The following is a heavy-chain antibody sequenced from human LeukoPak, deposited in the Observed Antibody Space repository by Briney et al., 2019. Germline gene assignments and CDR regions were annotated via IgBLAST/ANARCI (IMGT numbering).Heavy chain of an antibody. CDR2: IKQDGSEN. J-gene: IGHJ3*02. Sequence: PGGSLRLSCAASGFTFSSYWMSWVRQAPRKGLEWVATIKQDGSENHYVDSVKGRFTISRENAKNSLYLQMNSLRAEDTAVYYCAREGNSSGWYLGAFDIWGQGTMVTVSS. V-gene: IGHV3-7*01. D-gene: IGHD6-19*01. CDR3: AREGNSSGWYLGAFDI. CDR1: GFTFSSYW.